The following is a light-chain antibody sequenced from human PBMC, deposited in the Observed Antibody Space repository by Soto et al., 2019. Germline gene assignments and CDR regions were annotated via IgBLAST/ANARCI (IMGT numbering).Light chain of an antibody. Sequence: EILMTQSPATLSVSPGERATLSCRASQSVDSNLAWYQQKPGQAPRLLIYGASTRATGISARFSGRGSGTEFTLTISSLQSEDFGVYYCQQYNNWWTFGQGTKV. CDR2: GAS. J-gene: IGKJ1*01. CDR1: QSVDSN. V-gene: IGKV3-15*01. CDR3: QQYNNWWT.